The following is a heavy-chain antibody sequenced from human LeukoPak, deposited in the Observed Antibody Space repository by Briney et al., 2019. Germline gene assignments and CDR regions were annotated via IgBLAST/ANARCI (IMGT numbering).Heavy chain of an antibody. Sequence: VRSLRLSCAASGFTFSSYGIDWGRQAPGKGREWVAVISYKGSNKYYADSVKGRFTISRDNSKNTLYLQMNSLRAEDTAVYYCAKTHQYDFWSGFYYYYGMDVWGQGTTVTVSS. CDR3: AKTHQYDFWSGFYYYYGMDV. V-gene: IGHV3-30*18. CDR2: ISYKGSNK. D-gene: IGHD3-3*01. J-gene: IGHJ6*02. CDR1: GFTFSSYG.